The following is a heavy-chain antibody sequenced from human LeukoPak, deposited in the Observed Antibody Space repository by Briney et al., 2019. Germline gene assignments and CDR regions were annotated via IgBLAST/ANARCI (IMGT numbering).Heavy chain of an antibody. CDR3: ARDWQQLGSDAFDI. D-gene: IGHD6-13*01. V-gene: IGHV3-48*04. CDR2: ISSSSSTI. CDR1: GFTFSSYS. Sequence: GGSLRLSCAASGFTFSSYSMSWVRQAPGKGLEWVSYISSSSSTIYYADSVKGRFTISRDNAKNSLYLQMNSLRAEDTAVYYCARDWQQLGSDAFDIWGQGTMVTVSS. J-gene: IGHJ3*02.